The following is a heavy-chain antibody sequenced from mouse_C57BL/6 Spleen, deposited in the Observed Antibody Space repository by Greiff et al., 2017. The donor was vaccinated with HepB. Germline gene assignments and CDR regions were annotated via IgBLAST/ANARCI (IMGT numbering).Heavy chain of an antibody. D-gene: IGHD6-1*01. V-gene: IGHV1-69*01. CDR3: ARRHGTV. CDR2: IDPSDSYT. CDR1: GYTFTSYW. J-gene: IGHJ1*03. Sequence: QVQLKQPGAELVMPGASVKLSCKASGYTFTSYWMHWVKQRPGQGLEWIGEIDPSDSYTNYNQKFKGKSTLTVDKSSSTAYMQLSSLTSEDSAVYYCARRHGTVWGTGTTVTVSS.